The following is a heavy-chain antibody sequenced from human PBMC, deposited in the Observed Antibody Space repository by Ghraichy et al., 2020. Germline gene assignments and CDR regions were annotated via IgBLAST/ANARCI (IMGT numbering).Heavy chain of an antibody. J-gene: IGHJ2*01. V-gene: IGHV3-23*01. Sequence: GGSLRLSCEASGFTFSIYAMNWVRQAPGKGLEWVSAISDTGGRTDYADSVKGRFTISRDNSKNTLYLQMNNLRAEDTAVYYCAKARLCGGDNYWYFGLWGRGTLVTVSS. CDR2: ISDTGGRT. CDR3: AKARLCGGDNYWYFGL. CDR1: GFTFSIYA. D-gene: IGHD2-21*01.